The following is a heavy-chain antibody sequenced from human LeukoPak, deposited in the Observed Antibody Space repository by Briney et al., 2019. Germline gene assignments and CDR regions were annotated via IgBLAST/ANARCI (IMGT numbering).Heavy chain of an antibody. D-gene: IGHD3-10*01. CDR3: ARVPATPYYYGSGSYNWFDP. CDR2: IYTSGST. Sequence: SETLSLTCSVSGVSVSSYSWSWIRQPAGKGLEWIGRIYTSGSTNYNPSLKSRVTMSVDTSKNQFSLKLSSVTAADTAVYYCARVPATPYYYGSGSYNWFDPWGQGTLVTVSS. CDR1: GVSVSSYS. V-gene: IGHV4-4*07. J-gene: IGHJ5*02.